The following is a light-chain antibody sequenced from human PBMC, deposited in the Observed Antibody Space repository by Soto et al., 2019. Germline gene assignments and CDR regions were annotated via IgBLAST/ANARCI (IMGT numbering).Light chain of an antibody. V-gene: IGKV3-11*01. CDR2: GAS. CDR1: QSVSSN. J-gene: IGKJ4*01. Sequence: ESVLTQSPATLSLSPGERATLSCRASQSVSSNLAWYQQKPGQAPRLLIYGASTRATGIPARFSGSGSGTDFTLTISSLEPEDSAVYYCQQRSNWLLTFGGGTKVDIK. CDR3: QQRSNWLLT.